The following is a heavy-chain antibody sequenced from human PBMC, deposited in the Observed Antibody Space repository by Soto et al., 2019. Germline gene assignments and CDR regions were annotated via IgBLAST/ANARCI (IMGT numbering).Heavy chain of an antibody. CDR3: ARSGSYHLVSTDY. D-gene: IGHD1-26*01. J-gene: IGHJ4*02. CDR2: IIPIFGTA. Sequence: ASVKVSCKASGGTFSSYAISWVRQAPGQGLEWMGGIIPIFGTANYAQKFQGRVTITADESTSTAYMELSSLRSEDTAVYYCARSGSYHLVSTDYWGQGTLVTVSS. CDR1: GGTFSSYA. V-gene: IGHV1-69*13.